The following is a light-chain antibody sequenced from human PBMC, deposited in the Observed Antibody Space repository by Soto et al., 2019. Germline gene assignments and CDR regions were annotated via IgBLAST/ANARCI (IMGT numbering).Light chain of an antibody. CDR3: TSYKSSTPFYV. V-gene: IGLV2-14*03. Sequence: QSVLTKPASVSGSPGQSIAISCTGVRTDVADGYDYVSWYQQHPGQAPQLIIYDVSNRPSGVSDRFSGSKSGNTASLTISGLQAEDEAGYYCTSYKSSTPFYVFGTGTKVTVL. CDR1: RTDVADGYDY. CDR2: DVS. J-gene: IGLJ1*01.